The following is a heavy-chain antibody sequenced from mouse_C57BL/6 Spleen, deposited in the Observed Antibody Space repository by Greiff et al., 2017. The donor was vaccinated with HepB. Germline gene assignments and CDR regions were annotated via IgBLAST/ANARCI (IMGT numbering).Heavy chain of an antibody. Sequence: VKLVESGAELVRPGTSVKMSCKASGYTFTNYWLGWAKQRPGHGLEWIGDIYPGGGYTNYNEKFKGKATLTADKSSSTAYMQFSSLTSEDSAIYYCARRVVATDWYFDVWGTGTTVTVSS. J-gene: IGHJ1*03. CDR1: GYTFTNYW. D-gene: IGHD1-1*01. CDR3: ARRVVATDWYFDV. V-gene: IGHV1-63*01. CDR2: IYPGGGYT.